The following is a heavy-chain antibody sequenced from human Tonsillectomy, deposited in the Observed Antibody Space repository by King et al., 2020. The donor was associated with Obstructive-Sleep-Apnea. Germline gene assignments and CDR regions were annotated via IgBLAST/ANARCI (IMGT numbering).Heavy chain of an antibody. CDR3: ARDSSPYGMDV. CDR2: ISTSSITM. V-gene: IGHV3-11*01. J-gene: IGHJ6*02. CDR1: GFTFSDYY. Sequence: VQLVESGGGLVKPGGSLRLSCAASGFTFSDYYMSWIRQAPGKGLEWVSYISTSSITMYYADSVKGRFTISRDNAKNSLYLQMKSLRTEDTAVYYCARDSSPYGMDVWGQGTTVTVSS.